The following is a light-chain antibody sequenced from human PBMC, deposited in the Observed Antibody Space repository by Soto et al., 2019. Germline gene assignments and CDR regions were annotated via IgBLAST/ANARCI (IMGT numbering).Light chain of an antibody. V-gene: IGKV3-20*01. CDR1: QSVNLN. J-gene: IGKJ2*01. CDR2: GAS. CDR3: QHFGTSPPYT. Sequence: EIMMTQSPGTLSVSPGEGATLSCTASQSVNLNLAWYQQKPGQPPRLLLYGASGRATGVPGRFSGSGSGTEFTLTISRLEPEDFVVYCCQHFGTSPPYTFGQGTKLEI.